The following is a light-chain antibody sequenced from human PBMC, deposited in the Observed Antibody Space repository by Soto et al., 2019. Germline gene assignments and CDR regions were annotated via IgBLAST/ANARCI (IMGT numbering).Light chain of an antibody. J-gene: IGLJ2*01. V-gene: IGLV1-47*01. CDR2: RNN. Sequence: QSVLTQPPSASATPGQRVTISYSGSSSNIGSNYVYWYQQLPGTAPKLLIYRNNQRPSGVPDRFSGSKSGTSASLAISGLRSEEEADYYCAAWDDSLSGVVFGGGTKLTVL. CDR3: AAWDDSLSGVV. CDR1: SSNIGSNY.